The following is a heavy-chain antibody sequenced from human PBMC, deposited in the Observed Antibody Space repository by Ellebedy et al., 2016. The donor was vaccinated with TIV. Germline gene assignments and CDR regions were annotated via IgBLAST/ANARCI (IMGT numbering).Heavy chain of an antibody. V-gene: IGHV1-69*13. CDR3: AREGGGYQYSGYWYYAMDV. CDR1: GGTFSSHA. J-gene: IGHJ6*02. Sequence: ASVKVSXXASGGTFSSHAISWVRQAPGQGLEWMGGIIPIFGTPNYAQKFQGRVTITADESSSTAYLELGSLRSEDTAVYYRAREGGGYQYSGYWYYAMDVWGQGTTVTVSS. D-gene: IGHD5-12*01. CDR2: IIPIFGTP.